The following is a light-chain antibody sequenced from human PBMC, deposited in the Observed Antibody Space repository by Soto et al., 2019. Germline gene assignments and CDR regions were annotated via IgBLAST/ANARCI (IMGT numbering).Light chain of an antibody. CDR1: QGIRND. V-gene: IGKV1-6*01. CDR3: LQDYNYPWT. Sequence: AIQMTQSPSSLSASVGDRVTITCRTSQGIRNDLGWYQQKPGKAPKLLIYAASSLQSGVPSRFSGSGSGTDFTITISRLQPEDFATHYCLQDYNYPWTFGHGTKVEIK. CDR2: AAS. J-gene: IGKJ1*01.